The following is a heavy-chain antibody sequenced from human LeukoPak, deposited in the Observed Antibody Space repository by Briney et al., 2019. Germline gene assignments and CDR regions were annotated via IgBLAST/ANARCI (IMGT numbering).Heavy chain of an antibody. D-gene: IGHD5-18*01. J-gene: IGHJ4*02. CDR1: GYTLTELS. Sequence: ASVKVSCKVSGYTLTELSMHWVRQAPGKGLEWMGGFDPEDGETIYSQKFQGRVTMTEDTSTDTAYMELSSLRSEDTAVYYCATVKYSYGLVHFDYWGQGTLATVSS. CDR3: ATVKYSYGLVHFDY. V-gene: IGHV1-24*01. CDR2: FDPEDGET.